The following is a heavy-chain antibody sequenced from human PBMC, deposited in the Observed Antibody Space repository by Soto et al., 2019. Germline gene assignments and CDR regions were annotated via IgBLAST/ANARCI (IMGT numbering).Heavy chain of an antibody. J-gene: IGHJ6*03. CDR2: IIPIFGIA. D-gene: IGHD1-26*01. CDR3: ASTTRTWELRNDYYYYYMDV. Sequence: ASVKVSCKASGGTFSSYAISWVRQAPGQGLEWMGGIIPIFGIANYAQKFQGRVTITADKSTSTAYMELSSLRSEDTAVYYCASTTRTWELRNDYYYYYMDVWGKGTTVTVSS. V-gene: IGHV1-69*10. CDR1: GGTFSSYA.